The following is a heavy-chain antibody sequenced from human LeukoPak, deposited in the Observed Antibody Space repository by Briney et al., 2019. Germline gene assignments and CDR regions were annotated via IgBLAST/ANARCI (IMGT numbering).Heavy chain of an antibody. D-gene: IGHD2-2*01. J-gene: IGHJ4*02. V-gene: IGHV5-51*01. CDR1: GYSFTSYW. CDR3: ARHEDIVVVPAAKFPDY. CDR2: IYPGDSDT. Sequence: GESLKISCKGSGYSFTSYWIGWVRQMPGKGLEWMGIIYPGDSDTRYSPSFQGQVTISADKSISTAYLQWSSLKASDNAMYYCARHEDIVVVPAAKFPDYWGQGTLVTVSS.